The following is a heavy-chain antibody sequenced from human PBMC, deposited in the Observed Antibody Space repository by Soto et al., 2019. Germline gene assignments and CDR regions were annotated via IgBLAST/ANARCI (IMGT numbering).Heavy chain of an antibody. V-gene: IGHV4-34*01. CDR1: GGSFSGYY. Sequence: TGTLSLTWAVNGGSFSGYYWRWICQPPGKRLEWIGEINHSGSTNYNPSLKSRVTISVATSKNQFSLKLSSVTAADTAVYYCARVTGKDSSRRSSVTQGMDVWGQGTTVTVSS. D-gene: IGHD6-13*01. CDR2: INHSGST. J-gene: IGHJ6*02. CDR3: ARVTGKDSSRRSSVTQGMDV.